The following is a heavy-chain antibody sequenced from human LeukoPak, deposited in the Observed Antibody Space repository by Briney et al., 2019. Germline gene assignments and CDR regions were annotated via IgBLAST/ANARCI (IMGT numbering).Heavy chain of an antibody. CDR1: GYTFTSYG. J-gene: IGHJ4*02. V-gene: IGHV1-18*01. Sequence: GASVKVSCKASGYTFTSYGISWVRQAPGQGLEWMGWISAYNGNTNHAQKLQGRVTMTTDTSTSTAYMELRSLRSDDTAVYYCAAGRESHYYDSSGYSGYWGQGTLVTVSS. CDR2: ISAYNGNT. D-gene: IGHD3-22*01. CDR3: AAGRESHYYDSSGYSGY.